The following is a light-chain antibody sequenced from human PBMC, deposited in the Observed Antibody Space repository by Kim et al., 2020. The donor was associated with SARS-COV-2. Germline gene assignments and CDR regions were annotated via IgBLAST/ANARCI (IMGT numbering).Light chain of an antibody. V-gene: IGLV1-47*01. J-gene: IGLJ3*02. CDR1: RSNIGTNY. CDR2: RNN. CDR3: ASWDDSLRAWV. Sequence: QAVVTQPPSTSGTPGQRVTISCSGGRSNIGTNYVYWYQQLPGTAPKLLISRNNQRPSGVPDRFSGSESGTSASLAITDLRSEDEADYYCASWDDSLRAWVFGGGTQLTVL.